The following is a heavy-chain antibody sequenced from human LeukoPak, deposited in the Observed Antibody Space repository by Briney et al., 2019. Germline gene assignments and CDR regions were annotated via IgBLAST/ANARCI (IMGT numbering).Heavy chain of an antibody. CDR2: IKQDGSEK. Sequence: GGSLRLSCAASGFTFSSYWMSWVRQAPGKGLEWVANIKQDGSEKYYVDSVKGRFTISRDNAKNSLYLQMNSLRAEDTAVYYCARVPPLRFLEWPSDRYYFDYWGQGTLVTVSS. CDR1: GFTFSSYW. V-gene: IGHV3-7*01. CDR3: ARVPPLRFLEWPSDRYYFDY. J-gene: IGHJ4*02. D-gene: IGHD3-3*01.